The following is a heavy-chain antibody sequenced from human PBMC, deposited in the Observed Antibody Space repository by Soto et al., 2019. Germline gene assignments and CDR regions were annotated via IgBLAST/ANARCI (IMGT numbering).Heavy chain of an antibody. Sequence: QPGGSLRLSCAASGFTFNSYGMHWVRQGPGNGLEWVAFISYDSTKTCYADSVKGRFTISRDNSNSALYVQMNSLTGEDTAVYYCARTRSAWSDFHYYSLDVWGQGTTVTVSS. CDR2: ISYDSTKT. V-gene: IGHV3-30*03. J-gene: IGHJ6*02. CDR3: ARTRSAWSDFHYYSLDV. D-gene: IGHD1-26*01. CDR1: GFTFNSYG.